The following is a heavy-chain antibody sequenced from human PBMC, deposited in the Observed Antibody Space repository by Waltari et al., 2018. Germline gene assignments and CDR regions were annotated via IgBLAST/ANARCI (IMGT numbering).Heavy chain of an antibody. CDR1: VFTFSSYP. D-gene: IGHD6-19*01. CDR3: AKDHPSDGWPAFDS. CDR2: ISGSGGST. V-gene: IGHV3-23*01. J-gene: IGHJ4*02. Sequence: EVQLLESGGGLVQPGGSLRLSCAASVFTFSSYPMSWVRQAPGKGLEWVSAISGSGGSTYYAGSVRGRFVISRDDSDNKVHLQMNGLNADDTATYYCAKDHPSDGWPAFDSWGQGTQVIVSS.